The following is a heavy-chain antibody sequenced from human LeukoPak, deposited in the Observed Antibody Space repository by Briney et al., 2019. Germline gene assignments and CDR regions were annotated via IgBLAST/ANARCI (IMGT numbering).Heavy chain of an antibody. D-gene: IGHD3-10*01. J-gene: IGHJ4*02. CDR2: IYQSGST. CDR3: ARRVFPDYFDY. CDR1: GYSISSGYY. V-gene: IGHV4-38-2*01. Sequence: SETLSLTGAVSGYSISSGYYWGWIRPPPGKGLEWIGTIYQSGSTNYNPSLKSRVTISVDTSKNQFSLNLSSVTAADTAVYYCARRVFPDYFDYWGQGTLVTVSS.